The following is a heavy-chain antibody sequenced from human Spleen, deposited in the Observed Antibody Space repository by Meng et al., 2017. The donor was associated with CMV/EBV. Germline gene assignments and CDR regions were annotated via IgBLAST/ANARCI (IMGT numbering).Heavy chain of an antibody. CDR1: GGSISGGGYY. Sequence: CTVSGGSISGGGYYWSWIRQCPGKGLEWIGYIYDSGNTYYNPSLKNRVTISVDTSKNQFSLKVNSVTAADTAVYYCARVQWLVYYFDYWGRGTLVTVSS. J-gene: IGHJ4*02. CDR3: ARVQWLVYYFDY. D-gene: IGHD6-19*01. V-gene: IGHV4-31*02. CDR2: IYDSGNT.